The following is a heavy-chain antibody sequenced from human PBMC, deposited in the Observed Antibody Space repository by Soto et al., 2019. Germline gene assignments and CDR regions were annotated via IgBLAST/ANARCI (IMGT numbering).Heavy chain of an antibody. V-gene: IGHV4-31*03. CDR2: IYYSGST. CDR3: ARDRLDFSTATLSTCAFDI. CDR1: GGSVSSGVYY. Sequence: SDTLSITCTVSGGSVSSGVYYWSWTRQHPGKGLERIGYIYYSGSTYYNPSLKSRVTISVDTSKNQFSLKLSSVTAADTAVYYCARDRLDFSTATLSTCAFDIWGQGTMVTVSS. D-gene: IGHD2-2*01. J-gene: IGHJ3*02.